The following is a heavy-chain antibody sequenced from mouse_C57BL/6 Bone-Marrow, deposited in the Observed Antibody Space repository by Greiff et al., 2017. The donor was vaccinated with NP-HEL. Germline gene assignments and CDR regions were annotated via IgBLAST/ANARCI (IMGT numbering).Heavy chain of an antibody. Sequence: EVHLVESGGDLVKPGGSLKLSCAASGFTFSSYGMSWVRQTPDKRLEWVATISSGGSYTYYPDSVKGRFTISRDNAKNTLYLQMSSLKSEDTAMYYCARYDYDVRGAMDYWGQGTSVTVSS. CDR1: GFTFSSYG. D-gene: IGHD2-4*01. V-gene: IGHV5-6*01. CDR3: ARYDYDVRGAMDY. J-gene: IGHJ4*01. CDR2: ISSGGSYT.